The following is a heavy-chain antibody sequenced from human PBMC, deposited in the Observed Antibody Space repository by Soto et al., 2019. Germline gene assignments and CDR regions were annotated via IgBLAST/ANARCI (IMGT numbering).Heavy chain of an antibody. CDR2: ISSNEGST. D-gene: IGHD6-19*01. V-gene: IGHV3-64*01. Sequence: EVQLVESGGGLVQPGGSLRLSCAASGFTFSSYAMHWVRQAPGKGLEYVSAISSNEGSTYYANSLKGRFTISRDNSKNTLYLQMGSLRTEDMAVYYCARGGLYIAVAGRAFDYWGQGTLVTVSS. CDR3: ARGGLYIAVAGRAFDY. CDR1: GFTFSSYA. J-gene: IGHJ4*02.